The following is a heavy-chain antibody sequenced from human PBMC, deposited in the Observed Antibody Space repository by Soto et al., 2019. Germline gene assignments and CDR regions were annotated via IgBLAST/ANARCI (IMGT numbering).Heavy chain of an antibody. J-gene: IGHJ5*02. CDR1: GYTFTSYG. D-gene: IGHD3-10*01. CDR3: ARDRPTLVRGVTYNWFDP. V-gene: IGHV1-18*01. Sequence: ASVKVSCKASGYTFTSYGISWVRQAPGQGLEWMGWISAYNGNTNYAQKLQGRVTMTTDTSTSTAYMELRSLRSDDTAVYYCARDRPTLVRGVTYNWFDPWGKGTLVTVSS. CDR2: ISAYNGNT.